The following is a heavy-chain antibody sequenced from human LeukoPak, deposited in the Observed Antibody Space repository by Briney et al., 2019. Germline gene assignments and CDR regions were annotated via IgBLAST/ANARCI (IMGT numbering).Heavy chain of an antibody. CDR1: GGSISSSSYY. Sequence: PAETLSLTCTVSGGSISSSSYYWGWILQPPGKGLEWIGSIYYSGSTYYNPSLKSRVTISVDTSKNQFSLKLSSVTAADTAVYYCARVGQLASLALGYWGQGTLVTVSS. CDR2: IYYSGST. J-gene: IGHJ4*02. D-gene: IGHD1-1*01. CDR3: ARVGQLASLALGY. V-gene: IGHV4-39*07.